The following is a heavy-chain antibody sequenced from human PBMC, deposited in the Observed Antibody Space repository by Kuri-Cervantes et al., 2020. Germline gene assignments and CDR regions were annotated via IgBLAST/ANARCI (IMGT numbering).Heavy chain of an antibody. CDR1: GFKLSDYY. D-gene: IGHD1-26*01. V-gene: IGHV3-11*04. Sequence: GESLKISCAASGFKLSDYYMSWIRQAPGKGLEWVSYISSSGSSIYADSVKGRFTISRDNAKNSLYLQMDSLRGEDTAVYYCARDKHSESTEGSHLDNWGQGTLVTVSS. J-gene: IGHJ4*02. CDR3: ARDKHSESTEGSHLDN. CDR2: ISSSGSSI.